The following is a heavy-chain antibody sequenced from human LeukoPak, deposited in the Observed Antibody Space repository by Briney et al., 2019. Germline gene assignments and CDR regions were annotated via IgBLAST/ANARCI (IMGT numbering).Heavy chain of an antibody. CDR1: GFTVSSNS. CDR2: IFPSGGEI. CDR3: ATYRQVLLPFES. Sequence: GGSLRLSCTVSGFTVSSNSMSWVRQPPGKGLEWVSSIFPSGGEIHYADSVRGRFTISRDNSKSTLSLQMNSLRAEDTAIYYCATYRQVLLPFESWGQGTLVTVSS. J-gene: IGHJ4*02. D-gene: IGHD2-8*02. V-gene: IGHV3-53*01.